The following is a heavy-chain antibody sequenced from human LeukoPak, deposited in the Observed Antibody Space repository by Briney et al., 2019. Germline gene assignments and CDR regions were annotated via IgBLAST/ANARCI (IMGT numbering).Heavy chain of an antibody. D-gene: IGHD3-22*01. V-gene: IGHV3-30*04. CDR1: GFTFSSYA. J-gene: IGHJ4*02. CDR3: ARSYYEYYYDSSGYYRPYFDY. Sequence: PGRSLTLSCAASGFTFSSYAMHWVRQAPGKGLEWVAVISYDGSNKYYADSVKGRFTISRDNSKNTLYLQMNSLRAEDTAVYYCARSYYEYYYDSSGYYRPYFDYWGQGTLVTVSS. CDR2: ISYDGSNK.